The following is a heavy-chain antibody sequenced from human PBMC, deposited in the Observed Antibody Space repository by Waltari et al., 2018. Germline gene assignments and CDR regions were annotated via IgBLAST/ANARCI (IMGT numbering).Heavy chain of an antibody. D-gene: IGHD2-15*01. J-gene: IGHJ6*02. V-gene: IGHV3-30*01. CDR1: GFTFSSYA. CDR3: ARRRVSKGYCSGGSCYSGGMDV. CDR2: ISYDGSNK. Sequence: QVQLVESGGGVVQPGRSLRLSCAASGFTFSSYAMHWVRQAPGKGLEWVAVISYDGSNKYYADSVKGRFTISRDNSKNTLYLQMNSLRAEDTAVYYCARRRVSKGYCSGGSCYSGGMDVWGQGTTVTVSS.